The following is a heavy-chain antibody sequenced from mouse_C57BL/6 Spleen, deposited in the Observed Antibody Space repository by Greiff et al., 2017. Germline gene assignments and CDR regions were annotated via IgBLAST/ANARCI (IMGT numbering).Heavy chain of an antibody. D-gene: IGHD1-1*01. CDR1: GYTFTTYP. CDR3: GRGYDYGSWYFDV. Sequence: VQLQQSGAELVKPGASVKMSCKASGYTFTTYPIEWMKQNHGKSLEWIGNFHPYNDDTKYNEKFKGKATLTVEKSSSTVYLELSRLTSDDSAVYYCGRGYDYGSWYFDVWGKGTTVTVSS. CDR2: FHPYNDDT. J-gene: IGHJ1*03. V-gene: IGHV1-47*01.